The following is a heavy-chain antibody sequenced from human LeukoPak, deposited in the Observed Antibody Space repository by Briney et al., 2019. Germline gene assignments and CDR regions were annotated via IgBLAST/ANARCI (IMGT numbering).Heavy chain of an antibody. V-gene: IGHV3-21*01. J-gene: IGHJ4*02. CDR3: ARGDSSSGSYWNY. CDR1: GFTFSSYS. Sequence: NPGGSLRLSCAASGFTFSSYSMNWVRQAPAKGLEWVSSISSSSSYIYYADSVKGRFTISRDNAKNSLYLQMNSLRAEDTAVYYCARGDSSSGSYWNYWGQGTLVTVSS. D-gene: IGHD1-26*01. CDR2: ISSSSSYI.